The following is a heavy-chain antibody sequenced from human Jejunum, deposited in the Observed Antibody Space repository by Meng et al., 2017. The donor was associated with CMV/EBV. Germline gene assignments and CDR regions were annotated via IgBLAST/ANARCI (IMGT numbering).Heavy chain of an antibody. V-gene: IGHV4-30-4*01. Sequence: GGAISSCGYYGSWIRQPTGKGLEWIGYIYYGGNTYYNPSLKSRVTISLDTSKNQFSLELSSVTAADTAIYYCARDYAGTGYYGLFWYWGQGTLVTVSS. D-gene: IGHD3-9*01. J-gene: IGHJ4*02. CDR1: GGAISSCGYY. CDR2: IYYGGNT. CDR3: ARDYAGTGYYGLFWY.